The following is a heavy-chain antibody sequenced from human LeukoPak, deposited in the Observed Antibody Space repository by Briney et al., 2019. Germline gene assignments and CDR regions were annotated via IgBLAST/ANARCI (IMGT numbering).Heavy chain of an antibody. CDR3: ARDRGLLIQQSIAALDAFDI. CDR2: IYYSGST. Sequence: PSETLSLTCTVSGGSISSGDYYWSWIRQPPGKGLEWIGYIYYSGSTYYNPSLKSRVTISVDTSKNQFSLKLSSVTAADTAVYYCARDRGLLIQQSIAALDAFDIWGQGTMVTVSS. CDR1: GGSISSGDYY. V-gene: IGHV4-30-4*08. D-gene: IGHD6-6*01. J-gene: IGHJ3*02.